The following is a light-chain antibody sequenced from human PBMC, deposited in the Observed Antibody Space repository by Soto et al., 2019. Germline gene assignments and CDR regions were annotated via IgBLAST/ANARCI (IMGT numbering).Light chain of an antibody. CDR3: CSYTSSSTHV. CDR1: SSDVGGYNF. Sequence: QSALTQPASVSGSPGQSITISCTGTSSDVGGYNFVSWYQQHPGKVPKLMIFDVNRRPSGVSDRFSGSKSGNTAYLTISGLQAEDEGDYYCCSYTSSSTHVFGRGTKVTVL. V-gene: IGLV2-14*03. CDR2: DVN. J-gene: IGLJ1*01.